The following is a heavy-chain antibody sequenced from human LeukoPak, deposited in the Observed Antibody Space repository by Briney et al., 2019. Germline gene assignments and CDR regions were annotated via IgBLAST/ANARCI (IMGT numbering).Heavy chain of an antibody. Sequence: GRSLRLSCAASGFTFSSYGMHWVGQAPGKGLEWVAVISYDGSNKYYADSVKGRFTISRDNSKNTLYLQMNSLRAEDTAVYYCAKDIVVVPAARAYYYGMDVWGQGTTVTVSS. V-gene: IGHV3-30*18. CDR2: ISYDGSNK. J-gene: IGHJ6*02. D-gene: IGHD2-2*01. CDR3: AKDIVVVPAARAYYYGMDV. CDR1: GFTFSSYG.